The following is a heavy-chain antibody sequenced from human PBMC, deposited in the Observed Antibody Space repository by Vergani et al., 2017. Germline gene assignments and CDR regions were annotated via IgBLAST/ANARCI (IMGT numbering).Heavy chain of an antibody. CDR2: VFWDDDK. CDR1: GFSLTTRGVA. Sequence: QITLKESGPTLVKPTQTLTLTCTFSGFSLTTRGVAVGWIRQPPGKALEWLAIVFWDDDKRYSPSLKSRLTITKDTSKNQVVLTMTNMDPVDTATYYCAHRPAAAGGHNWFDPWGQGTLVTVSS. D-gene: IGHD6-13*01. J-gene: IGHJ5*02. V-gene: IGHV2-5*02. CDR3: AHRPAAAGGHNWFDP.